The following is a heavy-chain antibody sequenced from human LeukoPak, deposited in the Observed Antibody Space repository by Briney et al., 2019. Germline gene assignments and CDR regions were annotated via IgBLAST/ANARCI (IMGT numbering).Heavy chain of an antibody. V-gene: IGHV3-7*03. Sequence: GGSLRLSCAASGFTFSSYAMSWVRQAPGKGLEWVANIKQDGSEKYYVDSVKGRFTISRDNGKNSLYLQMNSLRAEDTAVYYCARKAYGLDVWGKGTTDTVSS. CDR1: GFTFSSYA. CDR2: IKQDGSEK. J-gene: IGHJ6*04. CDR3: ARKAYGLDV.